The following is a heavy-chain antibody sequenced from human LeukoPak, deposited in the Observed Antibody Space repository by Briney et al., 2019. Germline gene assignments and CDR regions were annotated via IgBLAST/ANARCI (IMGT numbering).Heavy chain of an antibody. D-gene: IGHD3-10*01. CDR3: ARDLGERFGESNYGMDV. J-gene: IGHJ6*02. V-gene: IGHV4-34*09. CDR2: IYYSGST. Sequence: PSETLSLTCAVYGGSFSGYYWSWIRQPPGKGLEWIGYIYYSGSTYYNPSLKSRVTISVDTSKNQFSLKLSSVTAADTAVYYCARDLGERFGESNYGMDVWGQGTTVTVSS. CDR1: GGSFSGYY.